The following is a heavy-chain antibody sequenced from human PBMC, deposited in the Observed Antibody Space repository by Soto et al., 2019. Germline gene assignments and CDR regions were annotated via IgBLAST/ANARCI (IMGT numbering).Heavy chain of an antibody. Sequence: GGSLRLSCAASGFTFSSYAMAWVRQAPGTGLEGVSVISGSGGDTYLADSVKGRSTISRDNSKNTLYLQMNSLRAEDTAVYYCAKSGYEAGLSRFDYWGPGTLVTVSS. J-gene: IGHJ4*02. CDR2: ISGSGGDT. D-gene: IGHD6-13*01. V-gene: IGHV3-23*01. CDR3: AKSGYEAGLSRFDY. CDR1: GFTFSSYA.